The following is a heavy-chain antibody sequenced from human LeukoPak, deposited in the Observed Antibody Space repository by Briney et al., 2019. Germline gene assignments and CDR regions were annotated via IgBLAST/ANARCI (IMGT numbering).Heavy chain of an antibody. Sequence: LSLTCAVYGGSFSDYYWSWIRQPPGKGLEWVSYISSSGSTIYYADSVKGRFTISRDNPKNSLYLQMNSLRAEDTAVYYCAKEGGDWGEGYFDYWGQGTLVTVSS. J-gene: IGHJ4*02. CDR1: GGSFSDYY. CDR3: AKEGGDWGEGYFDY. D-gene: IGHD3-16*01. V-gene: IGHV3-11*01. CDR2: ISSSGSTI.